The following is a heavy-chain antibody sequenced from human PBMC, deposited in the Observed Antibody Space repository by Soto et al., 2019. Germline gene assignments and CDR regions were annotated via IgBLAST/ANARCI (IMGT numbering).Heavy chain of an antibody. CDR2: INHSGST. CDR1: GGSFSGYY. J-gene: IGHJ6*02. CDR3: ARATLTYYYGSGSPGGMDV. V-gene: IGHV4-34*01. Sequence: LSLTWAVYGGSFSGYYWSWIRQPPGRGLEWIGEINHSGSTNYNPSLKSRVTISVDTSKNQFSLKLSSVTAADTAVYYCARATLTYYYGSGSPGGMDVWGQGTTVTVSS. D-gene: IGHD3-10*01.